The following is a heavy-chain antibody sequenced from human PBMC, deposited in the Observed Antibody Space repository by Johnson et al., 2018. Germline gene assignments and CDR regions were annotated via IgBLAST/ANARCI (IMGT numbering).Heavy chain of an antibody. CDR1: GGSFSGYY. Sequence: QVQLQQWGAGLLKPSETLSLTCAVYGGSFSGYYWSWIRQPPGKGLEWIGEINHSGSTNYNPSLKSRVTISVDTSKNQFSLKLSAVTAADTAVYYCAGGDVVVVPAAKGYYYYYGMDVWGQGTTVTVSS. CDR3: AGGDVVVVPAAKGYYYYYGMDV. V-gene: IGHV4-34*01. CDR2: INHSGST. J-gene: IGHJ6*02. D-gene: IGHD2-2*01.